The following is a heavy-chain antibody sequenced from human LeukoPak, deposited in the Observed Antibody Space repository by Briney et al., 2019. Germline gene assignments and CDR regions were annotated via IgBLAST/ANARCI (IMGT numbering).Heavy chain of an antibody. CDR3: ARERGYYGSGSSTYFDY. J-gene: IGHJ4*02. CDR1: GFTFSSYS. CDR2: ISSSSSYI. D-gene: IGHD3-10*01. V-gene: IGHV3-21*01. Sequence: GGSLRLSCAASGFTFSSYSMNWVRQAPGKGLEWVSSISSSSSYIYYADSVKGRFTISRDNAKNSLYLQMNSLRAEDTAVYCCARERGYYGSGSSTYFDYWGQGTLVTVSS.